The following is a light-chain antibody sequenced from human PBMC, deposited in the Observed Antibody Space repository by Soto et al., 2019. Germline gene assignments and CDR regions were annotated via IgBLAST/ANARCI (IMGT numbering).Light chain of an antibody. CDR3: AACDDSLTGRV. J-gene: IGLJ3*02. Sequence: QSVLTQPPSASGTPGQRVTISCSGSSSNIGSNTVNWYQQVPGTAPQLLIYRKNQPPSGVPDRFAGSKSGTSASLAIGGLQSEDEGDYYCAACDDSLTGRVFGGGTKVTVL. CDR2: RKN. CDR1: SSNIGSNT. V-gene: IGLV1-44*01.